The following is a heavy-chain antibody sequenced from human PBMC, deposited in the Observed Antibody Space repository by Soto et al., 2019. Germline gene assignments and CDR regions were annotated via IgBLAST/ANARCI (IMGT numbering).Heavy chain of an antibody. CDR3: ARHIYGDYQTDY. CDR2: IYPGDSDT. V-gene: IGHV5-51*01. J-gene: IGHJ4*02. CDR1: GYSFNTYW. Sequence: GESLKISCKASGYSFNTYWIGWVRQMPGKALEWMGIIYPGDSDTRYSPSFQGQVTISADKSLSIADLHWSSLKASDSAMYYCARHIYGDYQTDYWGQGTLVTVSA. D-gene: IGHD4-17*01.